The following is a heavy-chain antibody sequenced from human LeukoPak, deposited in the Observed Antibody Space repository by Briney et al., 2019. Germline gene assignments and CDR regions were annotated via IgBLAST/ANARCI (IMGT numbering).Heavy chain of an antibody. D-gene: IGHD5-18*01. Sequence: SETLSLTCTVSGGSISSYYWSWIRQPPGKGLEWIGYIYYSGSTNYNPSLKSRVTISVDTSKNQFSLKLSSVTAADTAVYYCARHGTGYSYGLAYYYGMDVWGQGTTVTVSS. CDR3: ARHGTGYSYGLAYYYGMDV. J-gene: IGHJ6*02. CDR1: GGSISSYY. V-gene: IGHV4-59*08. CDR2: IYYSGST.